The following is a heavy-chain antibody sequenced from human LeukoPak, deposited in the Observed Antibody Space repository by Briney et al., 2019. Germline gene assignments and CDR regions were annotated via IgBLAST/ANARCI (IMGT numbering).Heavy chain of an antibody. Sequence: GASVKVSCKASGYTFTSYYMHWVRQAPGQGLEWMGIINPSGGGTSYAQKFQGRVTMTRDTSTSTVYMELSSLRSEDTAVYYCARGRRSGSYYYDAFDIWGQGTMVTVSS. D-gene: IGHD3-10*01. CDR3: ARGRRSGSYYYDAFDI. J-gene: IGHJ3*02. CDR1: GYTFTSYY. V-gene: IGHV1-46*01. CDR2: INPSGGGT.